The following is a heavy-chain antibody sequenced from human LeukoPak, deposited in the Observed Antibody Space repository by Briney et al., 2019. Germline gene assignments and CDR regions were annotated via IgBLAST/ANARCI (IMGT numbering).Heavy chain of an antibody. D-gene: IGHD1-26*01. J-gene: IGHJ4*02. V-gene: IGHV3-23*01. Sequence: GGSLRLSCAASGFTFSSYAMSWVRQAPGKGLEWVSAISGSGGSTYYADSVKGRFTISRDNSKNTLYLQMNSLRVEDMAVYYCAKAYSVSYGATDYWGQGTLVTVSS. CDR2: ISGSGGST. CDR1: GFTFSSYA. CDR3: AKAYSVSYGATDY.